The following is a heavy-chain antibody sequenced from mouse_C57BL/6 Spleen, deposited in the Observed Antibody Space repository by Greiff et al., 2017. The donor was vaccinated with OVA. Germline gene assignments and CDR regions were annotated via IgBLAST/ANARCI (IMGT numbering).Heavy chain of an antibody. Sequence: EVQLQQSGPELVKPGASVKISCKASGYTFTDYYMNWVKQSHGKSLEWIGDINPNNGGTSYNQKFKGKATLTVDKSSSTAYMELRSLTSEDSAVYYCALTGTGVWAMDYWGQGTSVTVAS. CDR3: ALTGTGVWAMDY. D-gene: IGHD4-1*01. J-gene: IGHJ4*01. CDR2: INPNNGGT. CDR1: GYTFTDYY. V-gene: IGHV1-26*01.